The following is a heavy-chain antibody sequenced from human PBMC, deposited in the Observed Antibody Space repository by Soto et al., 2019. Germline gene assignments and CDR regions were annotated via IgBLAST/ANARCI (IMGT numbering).Heavy chain of an antibody. J-gene: IGHJ4*02. CDR2: IYHSGST. D-gene: IGHD3-3*01. CDR3: ARLGDITIFGVVKKRGFDY. V-gene: IGHV4-4*02. CDR1: GGSISSSNW. Sequence: SEALSRTCGVSGGSISSSNWGSWVRQPPGKGLEWIGEIYHSGSTNYNPSLKSRVTISVDKSKNQFSLKLSSVTAADTAVYYCARLGDITIFGVVKKRGFDYWGQGTLVPVYS.